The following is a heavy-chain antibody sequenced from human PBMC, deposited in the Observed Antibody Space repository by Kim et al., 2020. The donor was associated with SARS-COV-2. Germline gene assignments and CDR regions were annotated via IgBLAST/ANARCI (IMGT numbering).Heavy chain of an antibody. CDR2: ISSSGSTI. V-gene: IGHV3-48*03. D-gene: IGHD1-1*01. Sequence: GGSLRLSCAASGFTFSSYEMNWVRQAPGKGLEWVSYISSSGSTIYYADSVKGRFNISRDNATNSLYLQMNSLRAEYTAVYYCASDPDLDYWGRGTLVTVS. CDR1: GFTFSSYE. CDR3: ASDPDLDY. J-gene: IGHJ2*01.